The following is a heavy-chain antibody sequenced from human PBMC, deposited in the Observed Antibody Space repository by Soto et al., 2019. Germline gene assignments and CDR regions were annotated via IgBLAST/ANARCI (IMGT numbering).Heavy chain of an antibody. V-gene: IGHV4-4*07. CDR1: GGSISGYY. D-gene: IGHD6-6*01. Sequence: SETLSLTCAVSGGSISGYYWSWVRQPAGKGLEWIGRIYASGSTNYNPSLKSRVTMSVDTSKNQFSLKLSSVTAADTAVYYCAREVVETSSLWLDPWGQGTLVTVSS. CDR3: AREVVETSSLWLDP. CDR2: IYASGST. J-gene: IGHJ5*02.